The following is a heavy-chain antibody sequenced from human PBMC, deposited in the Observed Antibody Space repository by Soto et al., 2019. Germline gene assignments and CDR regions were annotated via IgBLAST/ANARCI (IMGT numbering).Heavy chain of an antibody. V-gene: IGHV3-53*01. CDR2: HYSGGST. CDR3: ARRHTGSYFDVYSWFDP. J-gene: IGHJ5*02. CDR1: GFSVSSNY. Sequence: GGSLRLSCAISGFSVSSNYLSWVRQAPGKGLEWVSVHYSGGSTYYADSVQGRFTISRDKSNNTLYLQMRRVRAEDSGTYYCARRHTGSYFDVYSWFDPWGQGTQVTVSS. D-gene: IGHD1-26*01.